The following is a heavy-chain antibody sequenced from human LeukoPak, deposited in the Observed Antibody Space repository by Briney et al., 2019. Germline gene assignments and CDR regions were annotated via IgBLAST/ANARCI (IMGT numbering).Heavy chain of an antibody. CDR1: VNSISSGCYY. J-gene: IGHJ4*02. Sequence: SGSLSLTCTVSVNSISSGCYYWSWVRQHPGKGLELIAYIYYSGSTYYNPSLKSRVTISVDTSKNQFSLKLSSVTAADTAVYYCAREGYGGTSVPDYWGQGTLVTVSS. D-gene: IGHD4-23*01. CDR2: IYYSGST. V-gene: IGHV4-31*02. CDR3: AREGYGGTSVPDY.